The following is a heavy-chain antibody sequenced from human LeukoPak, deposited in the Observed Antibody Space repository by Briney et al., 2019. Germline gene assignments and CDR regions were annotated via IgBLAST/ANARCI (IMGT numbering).Heavy chain of an antibody. CDR2: LCDSGST. CDR3: ARDGYYDRSGYLNWFDP. D-gene: IGHD3-22*01. Sequence: PSETLSLTCTVSGGSVNSETYCWTWIRQPPGKGLEWIGYLCDSGSTNYNPSLKSRVTISGDTSKKQFSLKLSSMTAADTAVYYCARDGYYDRSGYLNWFDPWGQGTLVTVSS. CDR1: GGSVNSETYC. V-gene: IGHV4-61*01. J-gene: IGHJ5*02.